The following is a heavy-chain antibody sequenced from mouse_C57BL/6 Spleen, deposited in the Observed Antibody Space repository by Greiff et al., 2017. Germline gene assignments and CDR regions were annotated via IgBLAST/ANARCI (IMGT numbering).Heavy chain of an antibody. CDR2: ISYDGSN. Sequence: EVKLVESGPGLVKPSQSLSLTCSVTGYSITSGYYWNWIRQFPGNKLEWMGYISYDGSNNYNPSLKNRISITRDTSKNQFFLKLNSVTTEDTATYYCARDGYSGLAYWGQGTLVTVSA. CDR3: ARDGYSGLAY. J-gene: IGHJ3*01. CDR1: GYSITSGYY. V-gene: IGHV3-6*01. D-gene: IGHD2-3*01.